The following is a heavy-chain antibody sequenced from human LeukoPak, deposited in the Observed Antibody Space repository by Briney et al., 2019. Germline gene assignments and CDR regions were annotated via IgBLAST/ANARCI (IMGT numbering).Heavy chain of an antibody. V-gene: IGHV4-59*01. CDR1: GASISGSY. CDR2: IYSSGTT. J-gene: IGHJ2*01. D-gene: IGHD7-27*01. Sequence: KPSETLSLTCTVSGASISGSYWNWIRQPPGMGLEWIGYIYSSGTTNYSPSLQSRVTISIDTSKNQFSLKLTSVTAADTAVYYCARVVNWGLRYFDLWGRGTLVTVSS. CDR3: ARVVNWGLRYFDL.